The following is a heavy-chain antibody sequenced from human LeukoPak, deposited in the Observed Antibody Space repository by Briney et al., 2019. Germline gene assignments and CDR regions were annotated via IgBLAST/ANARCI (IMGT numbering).Heavy chain of an antibody. CDR1: GGSFIGYY. D-gene: IGHD3-9*01. V-gene: IGHV4-34*01. Sequence: SETLSLTCAVYGGSFIGYYWSWIRQPPGKGLEWIGEINHSGSTNYNPSLKGRVTISVDTSKNQFSLKLSSVTAADTAVYYCARGPDILTGYHDYWGQGTRVTVSS. CDR2: INHSGST. J-gene: IGHJ4*02. CDR3: ARGPDILTGYHDY.